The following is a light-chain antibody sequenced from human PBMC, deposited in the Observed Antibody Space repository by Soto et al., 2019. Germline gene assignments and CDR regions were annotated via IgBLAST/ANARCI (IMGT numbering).Light chain of an antibody. Sequence: ELVMTQSPATLSVSPGERVTLSCRASQSVSSSLAWDQQKPGQAPRLLIHGASTRAIGIPARFSGSGSETEFTLTISSLPSEDFAVDYCQQYNNWWTFGQGTKVEIK. CDR3: QQYNNWWT. V-gene: IGKV3-15*01. J-gene: IGKJ1*01. CDR1: QSVSSS. CDR2: GAS.